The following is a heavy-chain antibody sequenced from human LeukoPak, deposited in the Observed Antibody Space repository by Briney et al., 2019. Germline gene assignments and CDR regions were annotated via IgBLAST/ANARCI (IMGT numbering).Heavy chain of an antibody. V-gene: IGHV3-30*03. CDR3: ARLVTAEYFHH. J-gene: IGHJ1*01. CDR2: ISYDGSNK. Sequence: QPGGSLRLSCAASGFTFSSYGMHWVRQAPGKGLEWVAVISYDGSNKYYADSVKGRFTISRDNSKNTLYLQMNSLRAEDTAVYYCARLVTAEYFHHWGQGTLVTVSS. CDR1: GFTFSSYG. D-gene: IGHD2-21*02.